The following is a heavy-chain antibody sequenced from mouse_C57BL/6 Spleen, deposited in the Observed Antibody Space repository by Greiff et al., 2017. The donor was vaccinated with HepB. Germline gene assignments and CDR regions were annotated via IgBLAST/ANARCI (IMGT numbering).Heavy chain of an antibody. CDR2: ISDGGSYT. J-gene: IGHJ4*01. Sequence: DVMLVESGGGLVKPGGSLKLSCAASGFTFSSYAMSWVRQTPEKRLEWVATISDGGSYTYYPDNVKGRFTISRDNAKNNLYLQMSHLKSEDTAMYYCAREGSMDYAMDYWGQGTSVTVSS. CDR3: AREGSMDYAMDY. D-gene: IGHD1-1*02. V-gene: IGHV5-4*01. CDR1: GFTFSSYA.